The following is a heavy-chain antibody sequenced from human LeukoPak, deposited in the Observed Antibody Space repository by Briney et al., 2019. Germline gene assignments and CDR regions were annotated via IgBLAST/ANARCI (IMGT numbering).Heavy chain of an antibody. V-gene: IGHV1-18*01. D-gene: IGHD2-21*01. CDR3: ARAVDSVVAFDI. Sequence: AASVKVSCKASGYTFTSYGISWVRQAPGQGLEWMGWISAYNGNTNYAQTLQGRVTMTTDTSTSTAYMELRSLRSDDTAVYYCARAVDSVVAFDIWGQGTMVTASS. CDR1: GYTFTSYG. CDR2: ISAYNGNT. J-gene: IGHJ3*02.